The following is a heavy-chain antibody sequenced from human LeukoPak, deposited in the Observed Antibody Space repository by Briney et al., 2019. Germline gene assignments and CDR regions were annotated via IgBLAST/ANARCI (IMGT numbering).Heavy chain of an antibody. J-gene: IGHJ4*02. CDR2: ISGYGVSI. V-gene: IGHV3-23*01. Sequence: PGGSLRLSCEASGFTFSSNAMSWVRQAPGRGLEWVSSISGYGVSIYYADSVKGRFTISRDNSGDTLYLQMNSLGAEDTAVYYCAKDFGGSYIYYFDYWGQGTLVTVSS. CDR3: AKDFGGSYIYYFDY. D-gene: IGHD1-26*01. CDR1: GFTFSSNA.